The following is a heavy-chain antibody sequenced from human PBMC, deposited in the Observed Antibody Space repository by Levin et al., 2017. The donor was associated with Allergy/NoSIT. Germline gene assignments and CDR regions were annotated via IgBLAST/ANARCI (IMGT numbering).Heavy chain of an antibody. V-gene: IGHV3-72*01. CDR3: VRGFHSFDI. CDR2: VRPKTRSYTT. J-gene: IGHJ3*02. Sequence: GGSLRLSCAASGFIFSDYYMDWVRQAPGKGLEWVARVRPKTRSYTTEYAASVKGRFSISRDDSRSSLYLQMDSLKTEDTALYYCVRGFHSFDIWGQGTMVTFSS. CDR1: GFIFSDYY. D-gene: IGHD2-21*01.